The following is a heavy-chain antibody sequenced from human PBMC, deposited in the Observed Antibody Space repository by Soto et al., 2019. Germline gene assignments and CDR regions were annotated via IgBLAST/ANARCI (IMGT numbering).Heavy chain of an antibody. J-gene: IGHJ5*02. CDR1: GYRYTSYG. Sequence: ASVKVSCTASGYRYTSYGISCVRQAPGQGLEWLGWISAYNGNTNYAQKLQGRVTMTTDTSTSTAYMELRSLRSDDTAVYYCAREPPFDDFWSGYSEDWFDPWGQGTLLTVSS. CDR2: ISAYNGNT. D-gene: IGHD3-3*01. CDR3: AREPPFDDFWSGYSEDWFDP. V-gene: IGHV1-18*01.